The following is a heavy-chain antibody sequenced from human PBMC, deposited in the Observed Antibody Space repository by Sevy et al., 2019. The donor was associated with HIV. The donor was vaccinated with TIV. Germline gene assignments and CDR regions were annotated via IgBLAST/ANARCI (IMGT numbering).Heavy chain of an antibody. CDR1: GDSVSSNSAA. CDR2: TYYRSKWYN. J-gene: IGHJ6*02. V-gene: IGHV6-1*01. Sequence: SQTLSLTCAISGDSVSSNSAAWNWIRQSPSRGLEWLGRTYYRSKWYNDYAVSVKSRITISPDTSKNQSSLQLNSVTPEDTAVYYCAREGSLIVVVPAAHNRLGHDYYGMDVRGQGTTVTVSS. CDR3: AREGSLIVVVPAAHNRLGHDYYGMDV. D-gene: IGHD2-2*01.